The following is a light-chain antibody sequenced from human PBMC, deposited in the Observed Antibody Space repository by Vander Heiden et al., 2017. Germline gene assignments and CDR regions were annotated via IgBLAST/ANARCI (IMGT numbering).Light chain of an antibody. CDR2: AAS. J-gene: IGKJ5*01. CDR3: QQANSFPRT. CDR1: QGISRW. Sequence: DIHMTQSPSSVSASVGDRVTITCRASQGISRWLAWYQQKPGKAPKLLINAASSLQSGIPSRFSGSGSGTDFTLTISSLQPEDFATYYCQQANSFPRTFGQGTRLEIK. V-gene: IGKV1-12*01.